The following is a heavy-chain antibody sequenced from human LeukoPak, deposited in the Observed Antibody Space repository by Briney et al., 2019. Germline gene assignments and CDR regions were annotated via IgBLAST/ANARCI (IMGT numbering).Heavy chain of an antibody. D-gene: IGHD2/OR15-2a*01. V-gene: IGHV3-7*01. CDR3: ARDLGMGNTVLDY. J-gene: IGHJ4*02. Sequence: GGTLRLSCVASGFTFSTYWMNWVRRAPAKGREWVATIKEDGSDKFYVDSVKGRFTISRDNAKNSLYLQVNSLTAEDTAVYYCARDLGMGNTVLDYWGQGILVTVSS. CDR1: GFTFSTYW. CDR2: IKEDGSDK.